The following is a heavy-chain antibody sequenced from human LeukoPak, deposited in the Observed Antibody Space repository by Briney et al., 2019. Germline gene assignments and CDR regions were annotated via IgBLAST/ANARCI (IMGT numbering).Heavy chain of an antibody. J-gene: IGHJ4*02. CDR2: ISGNNDNP. D-gene: IGHD1-26*01. CDR1: GYTFSNLG. CDR3: ARDGTSTDDY. Sequence: ASVKVSCKASGYTFSNLGINWVRQAPGQGLEWIAWISGNNDNPNYGQKFQGRFTVTTDSSTSTAYMELGNLRSDDTAVYYCARDGTSTDDYWGQGTLVTVSS. V-gene: IGHV1-18*01.